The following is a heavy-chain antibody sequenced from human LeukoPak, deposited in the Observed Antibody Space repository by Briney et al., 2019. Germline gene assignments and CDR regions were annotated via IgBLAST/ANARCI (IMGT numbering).Heavy chain of an antibody. CDR1: GSTFTGYY. V-gene: IGHV1-2*06. J-gene: IGHJ4*02. CDR2: INPNSDDT. CDR3: ARGGKRLTVDYFDY. Sequence: GASVKVSCKASGSTFTGYYMHWVRQAPGQGLEWMGRINPNSDDTNYARKFQGRVTMTRDTSISTVYMELSRLRSDDTAVDYCARGGKRLTVDYFDYWGQGTLVTVSS. D-gene: IGHD1-20*01.